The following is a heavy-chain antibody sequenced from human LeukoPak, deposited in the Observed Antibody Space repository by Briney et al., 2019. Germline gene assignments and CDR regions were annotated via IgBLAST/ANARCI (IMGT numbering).Heavy chain of an antibody. J-gene: IGHJ4*02. V-gene: IGHV4-4*07. CDR2: IYTSGST. CDR1: GGSISSYY. Sequence: TSETLSLTCTVSGGSISSYYWSWIRQPPGKGLEWIGRIYTSGSTNYNPSLKSRVTMSVDTSKNQFSLKLSSVTAADTAVYYCARERTGYSSSWYRPSYYFDYWGQGTLVTVSS. D-gene: IGHD6-13*01. CDR3: ARERTGYSSSWYRPSYYFDY.